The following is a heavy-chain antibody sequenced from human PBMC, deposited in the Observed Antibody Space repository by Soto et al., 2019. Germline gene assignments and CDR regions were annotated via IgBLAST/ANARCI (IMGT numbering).Heavy chain of an antibody. CDR1: GFTFSSYA. CDR3: AKAYSSSPYATPTNYYYYYMDV. J-gene: IGHJ6*03. CDR2: ISGSGGST. D-gene: IGHD6-13*01. V-gene: IGHV3-23*01. Sequence: GGSLRLSCAASGFTFSSYAMSWVRQAPGKGLEWVSAISGSGGSTYYADSVKGRFTISRDNSKNTLYLQMNSLRDEDTAVYYCAKAYSSSPYATPTNYYYYYMDVWGKGTTVTVSS.